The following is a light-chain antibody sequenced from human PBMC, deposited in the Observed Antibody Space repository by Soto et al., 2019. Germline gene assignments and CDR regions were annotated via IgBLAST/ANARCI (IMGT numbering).Light chain of an antibody. V-gene: IGLV3-1*01. J-gene: IGLJ2*01. CDR2: QDS. Sequence: ELTQPPSVSVSPGQTASITCSGDKLGDKYACWYQQKPGQSPVLVIYQDSKRPSGIPERFSGSNSGNTATLTISGTQAMDEADYYCQAWDSSTAAVFGGGTKVTVL. CDR1: KLGDKY. CDR3: QAWDSSTAAV.